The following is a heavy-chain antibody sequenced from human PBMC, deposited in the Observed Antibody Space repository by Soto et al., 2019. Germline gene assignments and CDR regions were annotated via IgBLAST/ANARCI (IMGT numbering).Heavy chain of an antibody. CDR3: ARLAMGQGEPSYGMDV. D-gene: IGHD3-10*01. CDR2: IDPSDSYT. CDR1: GYSFTSYW. Sequence: GESLKISCKGSGYSFTSYWISWVRQMPGKGLEWMGRIDPSDSYTNYSPSFQGHVTISADKSISTAYLQWSSLKASDTAMYCCARLAMGQGEPSYGMDVWGQGTTVTVSS. J-gene: IGHJ6*02. V-gene: IGHV5-10-1*01.